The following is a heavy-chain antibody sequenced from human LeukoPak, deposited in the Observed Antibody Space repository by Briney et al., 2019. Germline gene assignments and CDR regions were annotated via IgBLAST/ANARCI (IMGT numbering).Heavy chain of an antibody. CDR2: INHSGST. CDR3: ARQRARPTYYYGSGNNWFDP. D-gene: IGHD3-10*01. CDR1: GGSFSGYY. J-gene: IGHJ5*02. V-gene: IGHV4-34*01. Sequence: SETLSLTCAVYGGSFSGYYWSWIRQPPGKGLEWIGEINHSGSTNYNPSLKSRVTISVDTSKNQFSLKLSSVAAADTAVYYCARQRARPTYYYGSGNNWFDPWGQGTLVTVSS.